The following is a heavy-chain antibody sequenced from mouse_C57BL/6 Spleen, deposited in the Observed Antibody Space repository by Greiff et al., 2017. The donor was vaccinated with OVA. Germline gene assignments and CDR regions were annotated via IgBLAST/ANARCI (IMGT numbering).Heavy chain of an antibody. CDR3: ARARGNSSYYYAMDD. D-gene: IGHD2-1*01. CDR2: IDPSASYT. Sequence: QVHVKQPGAELVKPGASVKLSCKASGYTFTSYWMQWVKQRPGQGLEWIGEIDPSASYTNYNQKFKGKATLTVDTSSSTAYMQLSSLTSEDSAVYYCARARGNSSYYYAMDDWGQGTAVTVSS. J-gene: IGHJ4*01. CDR1: GYTFTSYW. V-gene: IGHV1-50*01.